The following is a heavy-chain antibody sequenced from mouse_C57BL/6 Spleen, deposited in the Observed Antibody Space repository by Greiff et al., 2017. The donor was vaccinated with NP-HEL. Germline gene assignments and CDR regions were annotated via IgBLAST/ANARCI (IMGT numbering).Heavy chain of an antibody. Sequence: QVQLQQSGAELVKPGASVKLSCKASGYTFTSYWMHWVKQRPGRGLEWIGRIDPNSGGTKYNEKFKSKATLTVDKPSSTAYMQLSSLTSEDSAVYYCARGYGSSYLAWFAYWGQGTLVTVAA. J-gene: IGHJ3*01. V-gene: IGHV1-72*01. D-gene: IGHD1-1*01. CDR1: GYTFTSYW. CDR3: ARGYGSSYLAWFAY. CDR2: IDPNSGGT.